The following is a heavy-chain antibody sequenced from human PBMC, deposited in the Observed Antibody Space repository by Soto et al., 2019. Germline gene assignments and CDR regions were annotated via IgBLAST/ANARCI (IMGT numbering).Heavy chain of an antibody. Sequence: QVQLVQSGAEVKKPGASVKVSCKASGYTFTSYYMHWVRQAPGQGLEWMGIINPSGGSTSYAQKFQGRVTMTRDTSTSTVYMELSSLRSEDTAVYYCARGPTTLFGVVIPYYFDYWGQGTLVTVSS. D-gene: IGHD3-3*01. CDR1: GYTFTSYY. J-gene: IGHJ4*02. CDR3: ARGPTTLFGVVIPYYFDY. CDR2: INPSGGST. V-gene: IGHV1-46*03.